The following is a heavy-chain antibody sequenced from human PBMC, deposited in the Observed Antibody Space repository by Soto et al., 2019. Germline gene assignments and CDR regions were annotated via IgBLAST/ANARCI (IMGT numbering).Heavy chain of an antibody. CDR2: IYYSGST. J-gene: IGHJ4*02. CDR3: ARVVVENTYYFDY. CDR1: GGSISSGGYY. V-gene: IGHV4-31*02. Sequence: LCGGSISSGGYYWRWIRQHPGKGLEWIGYIYYSGSTYYNPSLKSRVTISVDTSKNQFSLKLSSVTAADTAVYYCARVVVENTYYFDYWGQGTLVTVSS. D-gene: IGHD2-15*01.